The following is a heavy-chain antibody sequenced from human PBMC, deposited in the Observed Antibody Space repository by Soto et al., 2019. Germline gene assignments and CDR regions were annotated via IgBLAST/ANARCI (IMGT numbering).Heavy chain of an antibody. V-gene: IGHV3-23*01. J-gene: IGHJ5*02. Sequence: EVQLLESGGGLVQPGGSLRLPCAASGFNFRTYAMNWVRQHPGKGVEWVSSIHGNGGGTYSADSVKGRFTVSRDDSKEPLYLQLSSLRVEDTAVYYCAKDAVAVDGVWDWFDPWGQGTLVTVSS. CDR1: GFNFRTYA. CDR3: AKDAVAVDGVWDWFDP. D-gene: IGHD3-16*01. CDR2: IHGNGGGT.